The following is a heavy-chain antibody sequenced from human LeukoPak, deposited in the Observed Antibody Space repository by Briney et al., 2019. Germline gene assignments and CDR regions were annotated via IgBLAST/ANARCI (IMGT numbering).Heavy chain of an antibody. V-gene: IGHV3-23*01. Sequence: PGGSLRLSCAASGFTFSSYAMIWVRQAPGKGLEWVSAISGSGGNTYYADSVKGRFTISRDNSKNTLYLQMNSLRAEHTAVYYCAINVEAYGDSTLGHWGQGTLVTVSS. J-gene: IGHJ4*02. CDR3: AINVEAYGDSTLGH. CDR2: ISGSGGNT. CDR1: GFTFSSYA. D-gene: IGHD4-17*01.